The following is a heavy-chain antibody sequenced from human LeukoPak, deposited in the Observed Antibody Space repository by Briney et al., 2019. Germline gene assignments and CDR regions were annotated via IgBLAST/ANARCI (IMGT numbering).Heavy chain of an antibody. CDR3: ARLGISHSSVDY. V-gene: IGHV4-39*01. D-gene: IGHD5-18*01. Sequence: SETLSLTCTVSGGSISSSSYYWGWICQPPGKGLEWIGSIYYSGSTYYNPSLKSRVTISVDTSKNQFSLKLSSATAADTAVYYCARLGISHSSVDYWGQGTLVTVSS. CDR2: IYYSGST. CDR1: GGSISSSSYY. J-gene: IGHJ4*02.